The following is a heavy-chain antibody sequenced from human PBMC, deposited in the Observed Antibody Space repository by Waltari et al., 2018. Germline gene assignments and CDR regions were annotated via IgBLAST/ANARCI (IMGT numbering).Heavy chain of an antibody. D-gene: IGHD6-13*01. CDR1: GYTFTGYY. J-gene: IGHJ4*02. Sequence: QVQLVQSGAEVKKPGASVKVSCKASGYTFTGYYMHWVRQAPGQGLEWMGRMNPNSGGTNEEQKVQGRVTMTRDTSISTAYRELSRLRSDDTAVYYCARAIAAACFDYWGQGTLVTVSS. CDR3: ARAIAAACFDY. CDR2: MNPNSGGT. V-gene: IGHV1-2*06.